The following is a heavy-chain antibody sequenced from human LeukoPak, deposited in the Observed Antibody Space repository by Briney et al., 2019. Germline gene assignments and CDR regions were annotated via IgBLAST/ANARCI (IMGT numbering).Heavy chain of an antibody. V-gene: IGHV5-10-1*04. D-gene: IGHD3-22*01. CDR1: GYSFTSYW. CDR3: ARQFSASYYYDSSV. Sequence: GESLKISCKGSGYSFTSYWISWVRQMPGKGLEWMGRIDPSDSYTNYSPSFQGQVTISADKSISTAYLQWSSLKASDTAMYYCARQFSASYYYDSSVWGQGTLVTVSS. J-gene: IGHJ1*01. CDR2: IDPSDSYT.